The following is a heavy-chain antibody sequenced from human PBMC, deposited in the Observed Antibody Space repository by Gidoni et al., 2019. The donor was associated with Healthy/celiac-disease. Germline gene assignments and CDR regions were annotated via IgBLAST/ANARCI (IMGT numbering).Heavy chain of an antibody. CDR3: AKDPQRYCSSTSCSHNWFNP. J-gene: IGHJ5*02. D-gene: IGHD2-2*01. CDR2: ISYDGSNK. V-gene: IGHV3-30*18. CDR1: GFTFRSYG. Sequence: QVQLVESGGGVVQPGWSLRLSCAATGFTFRSYGMPRVRQAPGKGLEWVAVISYDGSNKDYADSVNGRFTISRDNSKNTLYLQMNSLRAEDTAVYYCAKDPQRYCSSTSCSHNWFNPWGQGTLVTVSS.